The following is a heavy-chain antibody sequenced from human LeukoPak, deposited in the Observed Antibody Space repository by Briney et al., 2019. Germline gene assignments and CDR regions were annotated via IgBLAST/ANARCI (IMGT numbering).Heavy chain of an antibody. J-gene: IGHJ4*02. CDR3: AKDNRRHYTSGPNPDSLH. Sequence: SLRLSCAGSGFIFNNYAMHWVRQPPGKGLEWVSGISWNSGSIDYADSVKGRFTMSRDNAKNSLYLQMNSLRVEDTAFYYCAKDNRRHYTSGPNPDSLHWGQGALVTVSS. CDR1: GFIFNNYA. V-gene: IGHV3-9*01. D-gene: IGHD6-19*01. CDR2: ISWNSGSI.